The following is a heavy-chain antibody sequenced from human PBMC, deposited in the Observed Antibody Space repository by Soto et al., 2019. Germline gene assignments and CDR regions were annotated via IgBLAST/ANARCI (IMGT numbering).Heavy chain of an antibody. V-gene: IGHV3-21*01. CDR2: ISSSSYI. CDR3: EGSSWYSHYYYGMDV. J-gene: IGHJ6*02. D-gene: IGHD6-13*01. CDR1: GFTFSSYS. Sequence: GGSLRLSCAASGFTFSSYSMNWVRQAPGKGLEWVSSISSSSYIYYADSVKGRFTISRDNAKNSLYLQMNSLRAEDTAVYYCEGSSWYSHYYYGMDVWGQGTTVTVSS.